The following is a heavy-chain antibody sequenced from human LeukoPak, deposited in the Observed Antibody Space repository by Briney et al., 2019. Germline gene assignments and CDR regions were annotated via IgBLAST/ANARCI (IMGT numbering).Heavy chain of an antibody. V-gene: IGHV3-23*01. D-gene: IGHD6-19*01. J-gene: IGHJ4*02. Sequence: PGGSLRLSCTTSGFTFGDYAMSWFRQAPGKGLEWVSVISGSGGTTYDADSVKGRFTISRDNSKNTLYLQMNSLRAEDTAVYYCAKEGAYSSGWYASDYWGQGTLVTVSS. CDR3: AKEGAYSSGWYASDY. CDR1: GFTFGDYA. CDR2: ISGSGGTT.